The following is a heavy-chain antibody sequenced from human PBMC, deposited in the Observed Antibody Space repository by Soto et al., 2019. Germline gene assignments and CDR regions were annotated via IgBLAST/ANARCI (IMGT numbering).Heavy chain of an antibody. J-gene: IGHJ4*02. CDR2: ISAYNGNT. V-gene: IGHV1-18*01. CDR1: GYTFTSYG. Sequence: ASVKVSCKASGYTFTSYGISWVRQAPGQGLEWMGWISAYNGNTNYAQKLQGRVTMTTDTSTSTVYMELSSLTPEDTAIYYCAREAPSTYFFDYWGQGTLVTVSS. CDR3: AREAPSTYFFDY.